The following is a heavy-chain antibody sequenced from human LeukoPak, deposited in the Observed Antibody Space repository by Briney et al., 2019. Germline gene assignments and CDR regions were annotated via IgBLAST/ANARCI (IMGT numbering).Heavy chain of an antibody. CDR3: ARGQTLTF. V-gene: IGHV3-7*01. CDR1: GFTFIDYW. CDR2: INQDGSKK. J-gene: IGHJ4*02. Sequence: GGSLRPSCAASGFTFIDYWMTWVRQAPGKGLEWVANINQDGSKKFYVDSVKGRFTISRDNAKNALYLQMNSLRAEDTGVYFCARGQTLTFWGQGTLVTVSS.